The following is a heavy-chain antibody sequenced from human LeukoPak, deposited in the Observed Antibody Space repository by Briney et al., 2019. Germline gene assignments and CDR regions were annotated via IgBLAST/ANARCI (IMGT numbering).Heavy chain of an antibody. CDR3: TSAAVAGTVY. CDR1: GFTFSNYG. CDR2: ISSSSSSI. V-gene: IGHV3-48*02. D-gene: IGHD6-19*01. J-gene: IGHJ4*02. Sequence: GGSLRLSCVVSGFTFSNYGINWVRQAPGKGLEWISHISSSSSSIYYADSVRGRFTISRDNAKNSLYLQMNSLRDDDTAVYYCTSAAVAGTVYWGQGTLATVSS.